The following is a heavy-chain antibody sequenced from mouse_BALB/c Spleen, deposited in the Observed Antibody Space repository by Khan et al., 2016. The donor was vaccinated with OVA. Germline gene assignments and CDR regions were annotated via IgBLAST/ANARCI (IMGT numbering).Heavy chain of an antibody. CDR3: ARDRIDY. CDR1: GYTFTSSW. V-gene: IGHV1-7*01. CDR2: INPTPGYT. J-gene: IGHJ2*01. Sequence: QMQLKQSGAELAKPGASVKMSCTASGYTFTSSWMHWIKQRPGQGLKWIGYINPTPGYTDYNQKFKDKATLTSDKSSSTAYMQLSSLTSDDSAVYYCARDRIDYWGQGTALTVSS.